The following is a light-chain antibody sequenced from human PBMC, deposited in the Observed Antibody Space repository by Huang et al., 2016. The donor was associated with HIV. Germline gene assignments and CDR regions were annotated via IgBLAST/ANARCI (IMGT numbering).Light chain of an antibody. J-gene: IGKJ1*01. CDR3: HQYGTSPWT. V-gene: IGKV3-20*01. CDR2: GAS. CDR1: QSFSSNY. Sequence: EIVLTQSPGTLSLSPGERATLPCRASQSFSSNYLAWYQQKPGQAPRLLIYGASRRATGIPDRFRGSGSGTDFTLTISRLEPEDFAVYYCHQYGTSPWTFGQGTKVEIK.